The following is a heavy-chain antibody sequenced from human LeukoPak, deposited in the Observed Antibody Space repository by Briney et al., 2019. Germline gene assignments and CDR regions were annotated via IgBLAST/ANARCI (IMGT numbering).Heavy chain of an antibody. CDR1: GGSISSGDYY. CDR2: IYYSGST. CDR3: ARVQAKTSTSWFRQQLAPGAFDI. V-gene: IGHV4-30-4*08. J-gene: IGHJ3*02. D-gene: IGHD2-2*01. Sequence: KTSETLSLTCTVSGGSISSGDYYWSWIRQPPGKGLEWIGYIYYSGSTYYNPSLKSRVTMSVDTSKNQFSLKLSSVTAADTAVYYCARVQAKTSTSWFRQQLAPGAFDIWGQGTMVTVSS.